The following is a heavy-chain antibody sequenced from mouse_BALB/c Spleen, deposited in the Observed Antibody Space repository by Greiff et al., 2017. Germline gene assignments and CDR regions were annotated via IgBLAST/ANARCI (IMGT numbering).Heavy chain of an antibody. J-gene: IGHJ2*01. D-gene: IGHD2-1*01. CDR1: GFTFSSYA. V-gene: IGHV5-9-3*01. CDR3: ARPSGNYGYFDY. Sequence: EVQGVESGGGLVKPGGSLKLSCAASGFTFSSYAMSWVRQTPEKRLEWVATISSGGSYTYYPDSVKGRFTISRDNAKNTLYLQMSSLRSEDTAMYYCARPSGNYGYFDYWGQGTTLTVSS. CDR2: ISSGGSYT.